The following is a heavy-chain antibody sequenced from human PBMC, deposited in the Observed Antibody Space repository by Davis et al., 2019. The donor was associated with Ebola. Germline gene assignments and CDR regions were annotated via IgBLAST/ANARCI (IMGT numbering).Heavy chain of an antibody. V-gene: IGHV3-7*01. CDR3: ARETGY. D-gene: IGHD1-1*01. J-gene: IGHJ4*02. CDR1: GFTFSSYW. Sequence: GESLKIPCAAPGFTFSSYWMSWVRQAPGKGPEWVANIKQDGSGKYYVDSVKGRFTISRDNAKNSLYLQMNSLRAEDTAVYYCARETGYWGQGTLVTVSS. CDR2: IKQDGSGK.